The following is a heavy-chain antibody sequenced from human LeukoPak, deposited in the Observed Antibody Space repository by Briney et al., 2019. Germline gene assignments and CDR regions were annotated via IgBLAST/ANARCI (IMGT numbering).Heavy chain of an antibody. J-gene: IGHJ3*02. Sequence: GGSLRLSCAASGFTFSSYGIHWVRQAPGKGLEWLAFIWYDGSNKYYADSVKGRFTISRDNSKNTLYLQMNGLRAEDTAVYYCASGRYCSGGSCYDAFDIWGQGTMVTVSS. D-gene: IGHD2-15*01. CDR2: IWYDGSNK. CDR3: ASGRYCSGGSCYDAFDI. V-gene: IGHV3-33*01. CDR1: GFTFSSYG.